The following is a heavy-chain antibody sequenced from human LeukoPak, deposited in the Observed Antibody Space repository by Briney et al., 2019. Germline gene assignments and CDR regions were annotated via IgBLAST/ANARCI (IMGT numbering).Heavy chain of an antibody. Sequence: ASVTVSCKASGYIFATYTIHWVRQAPGQRLEWMGWINAGNGNIKYSQKFQGRVTITRDTSASTAYMELSSLRAEDTAVFYCARDQYDTWSRRGNFDSWGQGTLVIVSS. D-gene: IGHD3-3*01. V-gene: IGHV1-3*01. CDR3: ARDQYDTWSRRGNFDS. J-gene: IGHJ4*02. CDR1: GYIFATYT. CDR2: INAGNGNI.